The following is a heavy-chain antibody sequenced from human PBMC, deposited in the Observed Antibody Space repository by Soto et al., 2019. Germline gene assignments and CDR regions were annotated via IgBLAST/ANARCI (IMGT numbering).Heavy chain of an antibody. CDR2: ISAYNGNT. V-gene: IGHV1-18*01. CDR1: GYTFTSYG. Sequence: ASVKVSCKASGYTFTSYGISWVRQAPGQGLEWMGWISAYNGNTNYAQKLQGRVTMTTDTSTSTAYMELRSLRSDDTAVYYCARDSHSVTMYYFAYRGQRTPVPVSS. J-gene: IGHJ4*02. D-gene: IGHD3-10*02. CDR3: ARDSHSVTMYYFAY.